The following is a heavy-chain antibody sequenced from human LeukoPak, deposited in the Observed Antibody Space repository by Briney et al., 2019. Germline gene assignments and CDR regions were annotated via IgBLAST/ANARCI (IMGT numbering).Heavy chain of an antibody. CDR3: AKGAWSSQRWFWPAKYYFDD. D-gene: IGHD5-18*01. CDR2: VRYDGSSK. Sequence: LCFNGAGSTFTCCGFSRLWVRHAQGMGWEGVVFVRYDGSSKYYADAEKSQFNISRDNSTNTLYLQMNSVRVEDTAVYYCAKGAWSSQRWFWPAKYYFDDWGQGTMVTVSS. CDR1: TFTCCGFS. V-gene: IGHV3-30*02. J-gene: IGHJ4*02.